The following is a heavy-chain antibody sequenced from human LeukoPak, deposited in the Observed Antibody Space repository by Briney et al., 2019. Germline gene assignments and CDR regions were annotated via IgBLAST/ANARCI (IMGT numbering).Heavy chain of an antibody. CDR3: ARGGEPLAANTLAY. J-gene: IGHJ4*02. D-gene: IGHD1-14*01. V-gene: IGHV3-53*01. CDR2: LYSDGNT. CDR1: GFTVITND. Sequence: GGSLRLSCAASGFTVITNDMTCVRQAPRKGLEWVSALYSDGNTKYADSVKGRFTISRDNSKNTLYLEMNSLSPGDTAVYFCARGGEPLAANTLAYWGQGTLVTVSS.